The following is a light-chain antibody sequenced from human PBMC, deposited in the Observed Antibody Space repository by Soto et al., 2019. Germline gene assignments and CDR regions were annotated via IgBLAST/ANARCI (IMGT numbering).Light chain of an antibody. Sequence: EIVLTQSPGTLSLSPGERATLSCRASQSVSSSYLAWYQQKPCQAPRLLIYGASSRATGIPDRFSGSGSVTDFTLTISRLEPEDFAVYYCHQYGSSPTFGQGTRLEIK. CDR1: QSVSSSY. CDR3: HQYGSSPT. V-gene: IGKV3-20*01. CDR2: GAS. J-gene: IGKJ5*01.